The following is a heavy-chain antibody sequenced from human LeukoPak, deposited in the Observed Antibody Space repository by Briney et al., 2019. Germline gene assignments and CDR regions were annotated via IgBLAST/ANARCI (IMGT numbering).Heavy chain of an antibody. V-gene: IGHV3-33*01. Sequence: GGSLRLSCAASGFTFSSYGMHWVRQAPGKGLEWVAVIWYDGSNKYYADSVKGRFTISRDNSKSTLYPQMNSLRAEDTAVYYCARVNRDGYNYFDYWGQGTLVTVSS. J-gene: IGHJ4*02. CDR3: ARVNRDGYNYFDY. D-gene: IGHD5-12*01. CDR2: IWYDGSNK. CDR1: GFTFSSYG.